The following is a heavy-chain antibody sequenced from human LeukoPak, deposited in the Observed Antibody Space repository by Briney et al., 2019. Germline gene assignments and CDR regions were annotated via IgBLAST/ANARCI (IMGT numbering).Heavy chain of an antibody. J-gene: IGHJ4*02. Sequence: LGGSLRLSCAASGFTVSNYAMSWVRQSPGKGLEWVSGIIGSGGSTYYADSVKGRFTISRDNSENTLYLQMNSLRAEDTAVYYCAKDQRGYCSAGSCYLFDYWGQGTLVTVSS. CDR2: IIGSGGST. CDR1: GFTVSNYA. CDR3: AKDQRGYCSAGSCYLFDY. D-gene: IGHD2-15*01. V-gene: IGHV3-23*01.